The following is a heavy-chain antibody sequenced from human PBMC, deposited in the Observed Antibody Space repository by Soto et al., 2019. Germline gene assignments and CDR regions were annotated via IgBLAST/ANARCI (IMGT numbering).Heavy chain of an antibody. CDR2: IYYSGST. D-gene: IGHD5-18*01. CDR1: GGSISSSSYY. CDR3: VRHRYSYGVYYFDY. J-gene: IGHJ4*02. V-gene: IGHV4-39*01. Sequence: SETLSLTCTVSGGSISSSSYYWGWIRQPPGKGLEWIGSIYYSGSTNYNPSLTSRVTISVDTSKNQFSLKLSSVTAADTAVYYCVRHRYSYGVYYFDYCGQGTLVPVSS.